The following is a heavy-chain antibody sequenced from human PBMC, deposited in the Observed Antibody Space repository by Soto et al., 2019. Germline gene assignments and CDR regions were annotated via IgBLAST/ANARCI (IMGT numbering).Heavy chain of an antibody. Sequence: GGSLSLSCAASGFTFSSYAMSWVRQAPGKGLEWVSAISGSGGSTYYADSVKGRFTISRDNSKNTLYLQMNSLRAEDTAVYYCAKNFYYDSSGYFMDVWGQGTTVTVSS. J-gene: IGHJ6*02. V-gene: IGHV3-23*01. D-gene: IGHD3-22*01. CDR2: ISGSGGST. CDR3: AKNFYYDSSGYFMDV. CDR1: GFTFSSYA.